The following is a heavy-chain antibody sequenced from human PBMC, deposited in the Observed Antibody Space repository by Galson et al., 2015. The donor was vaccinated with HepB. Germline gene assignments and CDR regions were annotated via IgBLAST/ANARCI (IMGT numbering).Heavy chain of an antibody. D-gene: IGHD2-8*02. Sequence: ETLSLTCSVSGDSISASYYWGWVRQPPGKGLEWIGSMYSSGSAYYSASFKSRLTISVDTSQNQFSLRLTSVTAADTAVYYCARHVAGGGRLNDALDIWGRGTVVIVS. J-gene: IGHJ3*02. CDR3: ARHVAGGGRLNDALDI. CDR1: GDSISASYY. CDR2: MYSSGSA. V-gene: IGHV4-39*01.